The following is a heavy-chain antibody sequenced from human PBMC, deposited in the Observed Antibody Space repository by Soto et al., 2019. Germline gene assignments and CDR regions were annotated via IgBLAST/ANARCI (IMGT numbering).Heavy chain of an antibody. V-gene: IGHV3-7*05. CDR3: ARDFPDCSSTSCLYYFDY. Sequence: GGSLRLSCAASGFTFSSYWMSWVRQAPGKGLEWVANIKQDGSEKYYVDSVKGRFTISRDNAKNSLYLQMNSLRAEDTAVYYCARDFPDCSSTSCLYYFDYWGQGTLVTVSS. J-gene: IGHJ4*02. CDR1: GFTFSSYW. CDR2: IKQDGSEK. D-gene: IGHD2-2*01.